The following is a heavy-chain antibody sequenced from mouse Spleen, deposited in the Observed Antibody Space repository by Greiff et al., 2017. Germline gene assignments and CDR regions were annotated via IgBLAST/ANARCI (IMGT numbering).Heavy chain of an antibody. Sequence: QVQLQQPGAELVMPGASVKMSCKASGYTFTDYWMHWVKQRPGQGLEWIGAIDTSDSYTSYNQKFKGKATLTVDESSSTAYMQLSSLTSEDSAVYYCTRRVVAPDYWGQGTTLTVSS. V-gene: IGHV1-69*01. CDR1: GYTFTDYW. CDR3: TRRVVAPDY. J-gene: IGHJ2*01. CDR2: IDTSDSYT. D-gene: IGHD1-1*01.